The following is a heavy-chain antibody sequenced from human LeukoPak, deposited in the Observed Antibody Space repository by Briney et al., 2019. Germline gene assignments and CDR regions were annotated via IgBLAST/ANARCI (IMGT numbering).Heavy chain of an antibody. CDR1: GGSISTSNYY. J-gene: IGHJ6*03. CDR2: ISYSGST. V-gene: IGHV4-39*07. Sequence: SETLSLTCTVSGGSISTSNYYWGWIRQPPGKGLEWIATISYSGSTYYNSSVKSRVTISRDTSKNQFSVSLKSVTAADTAVYYCARGLGTPILPKSNYYYYYYMDVWGKGTTVTVSS. D-gene: IGHD1-14*01. CDR3: ARGLGTPILPKSNYYYYYYMDV.